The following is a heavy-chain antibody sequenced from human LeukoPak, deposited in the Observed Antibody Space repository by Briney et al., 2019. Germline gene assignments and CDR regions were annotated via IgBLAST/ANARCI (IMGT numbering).Heavy chain of an antibody. CDR3: ARYCSGDCRTVYGMDV. V-gene: IGHV4-34*01. D-gene: IGHD2-21*02. J-gene: IGHJ6*02. CDR1: GGSFSGYY. Sequence: TSETLSLTCAVYGGSFSGYYWSWIRQPPGKGLEWIGEINHGGSTNYNPSLKSRVTISVDTSKNQFSLKLSSVTAADTAVYYCARYCSGDCRTVYGMDVWGQGTTVTVSS. CDR2: INHGGST.